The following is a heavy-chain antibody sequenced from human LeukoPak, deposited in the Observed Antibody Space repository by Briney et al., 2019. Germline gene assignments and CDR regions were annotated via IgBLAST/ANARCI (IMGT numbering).Heavy chain of an antibody. CDR3: AKDILAAGLFFDY. Sequence: GGSLTLSCAVSGFTFSSYSMNWVRQAPGKGLEWVSYISSSSSTIYYADSVKGRFTISRDDAQNSLYLQMNSLRADDTAVYYCAKDILAAGLFFDYWGQGILVTVSS. CDR1: GFTFSSYS. D-gene: IGHD6-13*01. CDR2: ISSSSSTI. J-gene: IGHJ4*02. V-gene: IGHV3-48*04.